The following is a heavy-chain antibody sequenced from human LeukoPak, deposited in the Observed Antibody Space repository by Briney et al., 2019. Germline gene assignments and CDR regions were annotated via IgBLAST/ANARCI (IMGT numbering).Heavy chain of an antibody. V-gene: IGHV3-30*02. CDR1: GFTFSSYV. CDR2: IPYDGSNK. D-gene: IGHD2-2*01. J-gene: IGHJ4*02. CDR3: MRDQAIG. Sequence: GGSLRLSCTASGFTFSSYVMHWVRQAPGKGLEWVAFIPYDGSNKYYADSVKGRFTISRDDSKNTLYLQMNSLTTEDTAVYYCMRDQAIGWGQGYLVTVSS.